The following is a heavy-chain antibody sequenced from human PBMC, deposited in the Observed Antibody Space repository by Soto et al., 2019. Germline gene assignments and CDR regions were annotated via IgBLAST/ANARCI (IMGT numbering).Heavy chain of an antibody. CDR1: GDTFSSQY. CDR2: INPSRATT. Sequence: QVQLVQSGAEVKKPGASMKVSCKSFGDTFSSQYIHWVRQAPGQGLEWVGLINPSRATTTISHKLQGRVTRTSDTSTRTVYMELSSMTSDDTAIYFCARRKERSGPRYFDYWGQGTLVTVSS. CDR3: ARRKERSGPRYFDY. J-gene: IGHJ4*02. D-gene: IGHD6-25*01. V-gene: IGHV1-46*01.